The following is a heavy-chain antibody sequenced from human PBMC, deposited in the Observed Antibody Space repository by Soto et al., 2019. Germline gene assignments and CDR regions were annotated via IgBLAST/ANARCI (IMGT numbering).Heavy chain of an antibody. CDR3: ARGVSGSYSRYFDY. CDR2: INHSGST. CDR1: GGSFSGYY. Sequence: PSETLSLTCAVYGGSFSGYYWSWIRQPPGKGLEWIGEINHSGSTNYNPSLKSRVTISVDTSKNQFSLKLSSVTAADTAVYYCARGVSGSYSRYFDYWGQGTLVTV. V-gene: IGHV4-34*01. J-gene: IGHJ4*02. D-gene: IGHD1-26*01.